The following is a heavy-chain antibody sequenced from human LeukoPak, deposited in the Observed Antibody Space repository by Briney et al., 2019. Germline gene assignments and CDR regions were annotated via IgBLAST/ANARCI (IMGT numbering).Heavy chain of an antibody. D-gene: IGHD6-13*01. CDR3: ARDLAAADP. V-gene: IGHV4/OR15-8*01. Sequence: NWVRQPPGKGLEWIGEIYHSGSTNYNPSLKSRVAISVDKSKNQFSLKLSSVTAADTAVYYCARDLAAADPWGQGTLVTVSS. J-gene: IGHJ5*02. CDR2: IYHSGST.